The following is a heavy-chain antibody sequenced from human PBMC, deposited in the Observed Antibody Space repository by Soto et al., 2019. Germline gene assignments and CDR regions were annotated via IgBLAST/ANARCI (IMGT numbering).Heavy chain of an antibody. V-gene: IGHV3-30*18. CDR1: GLNFRAAG. Sequence: GGSLRLSCAASGLNFRAAGMHWVRQAPGRGLDWVAFISSDGNTKYYGDSVKGRFTISRDDSMNSLFLQMNTLRAEDSAVYYCAKDKGVTSLDYWGQGTLVTVSS. CDR2: ISSDGNTK. D-gene: IGHD3-10*01. J-gene: IGHJ4*02. CDR3: AKDKGVTSLDY.